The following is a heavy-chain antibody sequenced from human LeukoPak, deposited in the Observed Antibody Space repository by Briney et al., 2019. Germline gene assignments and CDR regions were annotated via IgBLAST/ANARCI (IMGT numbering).Heavy chain of an antibody. Sequence: PGGSLRLSCAASGFTFSSYAMHWVRQAPGKGLEWVAVLSYDGSNKYYADSVKGRFTISRDNSKNTLYLQMNSLRAEDTAVYYCARGGGPARFYGMDVWGQGTTVTVSS. CDR3: ARGGGPARFYGMDV. J-gene: IGHJ6*02. CDR1: GFTFSSYA. V-gene: IGHV3-30-3*01. D-gene: IGHD3-16*01. CDR2: LSYDGSNK.